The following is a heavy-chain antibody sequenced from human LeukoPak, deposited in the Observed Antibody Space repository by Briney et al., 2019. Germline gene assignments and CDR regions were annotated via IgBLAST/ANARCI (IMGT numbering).Heavy chain of an antibody. D-gene: IGHD2-21*02. V-gene: IGHV3-15*07. CDR2: IKSKTDGGTT. CDR1: GFTFSNAW. Sequence: NPGGSLRLSCAASGFTFSNAWMNWVRQAPGKGLEWVGRIKSKTDGGTTDYAAPVKGRFTISRDDSKNTLYLQMNSLRVEDTAVYYCTSWGDTTAEYFQRWGQGTLVTVSS. J-gene: IGHJ1*01. CDR3: TSWGDTTAEYFQR.